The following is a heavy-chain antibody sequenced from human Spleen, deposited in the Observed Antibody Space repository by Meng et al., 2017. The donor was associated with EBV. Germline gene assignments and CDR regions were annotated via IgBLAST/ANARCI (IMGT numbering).Heavy chain of an antibody. CDR3: ARGGVVTASYFDF. CDR2: INPSGST. CDR1: GGAFSDYY. J-gene: IGHJ4*02. V-gene: IGHV4-34*01. Sequence: QGQSQQGGAGLLKPSETLSLTCSVYGGAFSDYYWTWIRQPPGKGLQWIGEINPSGSTNFNPSLQSRVTMSVDTSDNQFSLKLRSVTAADTAIYYCARGGVVTASYFDFWGQGTLVTVSS. D-gene: IGHD2-21*02.